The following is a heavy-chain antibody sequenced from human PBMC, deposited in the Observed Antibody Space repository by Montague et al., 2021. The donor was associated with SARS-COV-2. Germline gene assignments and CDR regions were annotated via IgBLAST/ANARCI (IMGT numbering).Heavy chain of an antibody. D-gene: IGHD2-2*01. V-gene: IGHV3-21*01. CDR1: GFTFSSYS. CDR2: ISSSSSYI. Sequence: SLRLSCAASGFTFSSYSMNWVRQAPGKGLEWVSSISSSSSYIYYADSVKGRFTISRDNAKNSLYLQVNSLRAEDTAVYYCASYQNYYYYYGMDVWGQGTTVTVSS. J-gene: IGHJ6*02. CDR3: ASYQNYYYYYGMDV.